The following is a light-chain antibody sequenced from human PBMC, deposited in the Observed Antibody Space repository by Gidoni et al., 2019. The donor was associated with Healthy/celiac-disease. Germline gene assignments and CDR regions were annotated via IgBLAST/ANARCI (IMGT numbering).Light chain of an antibody. J-gene: IGLJ1*01. CDR3: QAWDSSTEV. Sequence: YELTQPPSASVSPGQTASITCSGDKLGDKYACWYQQKPGQSPVLVIYQDSKRPSGIPERFSGSNSGNTATLTISGTQAMDEADYYCQAWDSSTEVFGTGTKVTVL. V-gene: IGLV3-1*01. CDR1: KLGDKY. CDR2: QDS.